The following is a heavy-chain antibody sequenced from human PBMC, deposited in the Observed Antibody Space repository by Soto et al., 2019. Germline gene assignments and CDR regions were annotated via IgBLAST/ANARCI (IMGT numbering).Heavy chain of an antibody. J-gene: IGHJ2*01. CDR1: GVSISSGGYS. V-gene: IGHV4-30-2*01. D-gene: IGHD4-17*01. Sequence: QLQLQDSGSGLVKPSHTLSRTCAVSGVSISSGGYSWSWIRQPPGKDLEWIGYIYHSGSTYYHPSLKSRVTISVDRSKSQFSLKLSSVTAAVTAVYYFARRPRYGDYVWYFDLCGRGTLVTVSS. CDR2: IYHSGST. CDR3: ARRPRYGDYVWYFDL.